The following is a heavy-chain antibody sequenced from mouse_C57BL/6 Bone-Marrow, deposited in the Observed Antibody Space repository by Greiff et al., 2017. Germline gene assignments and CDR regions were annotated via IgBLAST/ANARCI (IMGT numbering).Heavy chain of an antibody. D-gene: IGHD2-14*01. CDR1: GFNIKDDY. V-gene: IGHV14-4*01. CDR2: IDPENGDT. CDR3: TTEGYDGGWYFDD. J-gene: IGHJ1*03. Sequence: VQLQQSGAELVRPGASVKLSCTASGFNIKDDYMHWVKQRPEQGLEWIGWIDPENGDTEYASKFQGKATITADTSSNTAYLQLSSLTSEDTAVYYCTTEGYDGGWYFDDGGTGTTVTVSS.